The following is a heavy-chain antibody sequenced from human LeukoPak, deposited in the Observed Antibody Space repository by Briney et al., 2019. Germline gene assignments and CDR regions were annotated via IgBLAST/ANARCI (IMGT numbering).Heavy chain of an antibody. J-gene: IGHJ4*02. CDR1: GYTLTELS. D-gene: IGHD1-26*01. CDR3: ATDPSSFGWELPRDY. V-gene: IGHV1-24*01. Sequence: ASVKVSCKVSGYTLTELSMHWVRQAPGKGLEWMGGFDPEDGETIYAQKFQGRVTMTEDTSTDTAYMELSSLRSEDTAVYYCATDPSSFGWELPRDYWGQGTLVTVSS. CDR2: FDPEDGET.